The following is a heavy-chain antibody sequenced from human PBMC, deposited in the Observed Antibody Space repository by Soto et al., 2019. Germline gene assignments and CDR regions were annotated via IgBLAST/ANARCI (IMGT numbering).Heavy chain of an antibody. CDR3: ARRYGGNFDY. D-gene: IGHD1-26*01. V-gene: IGHV4-59*01. J-gene: IGHJ4*02. CDR1: GGSISSYY. CDR2: IYYSGST. Sequence: SETLSLTCTFSGGSISSYYWSWIRPPPGKGLEWIGYIYYSGSTNYNPSLKSRVTISVDTSKNQFSLKLSSVTAADTAVYYCARRYGGNFDYWGQGTLVTVSS.